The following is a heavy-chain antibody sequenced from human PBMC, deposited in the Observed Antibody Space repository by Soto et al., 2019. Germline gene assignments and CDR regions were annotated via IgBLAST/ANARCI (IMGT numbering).Heavy chain of an antibody. J-gene: IGHJ5*02. CDR1: VFTFDSYA. CDR2: ISGSGAMT. Sequence: WGSLILSCASSVFTFDSYAMTWVRLTPGKGLDWVSTISGSGAMTYHADSVKGRFTVSIDNSRNTLYLQMNGLSAEDTAIYYCAKNFGYSYSYDMGDTWGQGTMVTVSS. CDR3: AKNFGYSYSYDMGDT. D-gene: IGHD5-18*01. V-gene: IGHV3-23*01.